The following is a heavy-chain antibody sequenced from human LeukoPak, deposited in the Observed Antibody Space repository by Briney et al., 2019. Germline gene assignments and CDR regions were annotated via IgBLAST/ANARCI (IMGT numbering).Heavy chain of an antibody. CDR1: GFTFSSYW. V-gene: IGHV3-74*01. D-gene: IGHD6-6*01. Sequence: GGALRLSCAASGFTFSSYWMHWVRQAPGKGLVWVSRINSDGRNTNYADSVKGRFTISRDKAKNTLFLQMNSLRAEDTAVYYCARPRSYEAFDIWGQGTMVTVSS. CDR3: ARPRSYEAFDI. CDR2: INSDGRNT. J-gene: IGHJ3*02.